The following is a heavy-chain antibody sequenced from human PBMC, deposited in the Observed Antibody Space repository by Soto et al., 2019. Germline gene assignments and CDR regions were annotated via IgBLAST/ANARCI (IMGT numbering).Heavy chain of an antibody. J-gene: IGHJ5*02. CDR3: ARDQGDIVVVPAAGGFGTPHNWFDP. Sequence: PSETLSLTCTVSGGSISSYYWSWIRQPPGKGLEWIGYIYYSGSTNYNPSLKSRVTISVGTSKNQFSLKLSSVTAADTAVYYCARDQGDIVVVPAAGGFGTPHNWFDPWGQGTLVTVSS. D-gene: IGHD2-2*01. V-gene: IGHV4-59*01. CDR2: IYYSGST. CDR1: GGSISSYY.